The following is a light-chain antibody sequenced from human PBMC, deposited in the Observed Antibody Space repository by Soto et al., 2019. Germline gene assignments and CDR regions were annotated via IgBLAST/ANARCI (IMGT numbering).Light chain of an antibody. J-gene: IGLJ2*01. CDR2: EVT. CDR1: SSDVGGYDY. Sequence: QSVLTQPASVSGSPGQSITMSCTGASSDVGGYDYVSWYRHHPGKAPTLIIYEVTTRPSGVSSRFSGSKSGYTASLTISGLQAEDEADYYCCSYTTSGTPIFGGGTKLTVL. CDR3: CSYTTSGTPI. V-gene: IGLV2-14*01.